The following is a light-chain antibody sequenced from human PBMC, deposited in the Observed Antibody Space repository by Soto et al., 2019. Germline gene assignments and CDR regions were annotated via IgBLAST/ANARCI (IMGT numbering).Light chain of an antibody. CDR3: QQYGGSPIT. V-gene: IGKV3-20*01. Sequence: EIVLTQSPATLSLSPGERATLSCRASQSVAYTYLAWFQQKPGQAPTLLMSGASNRASGVPVRFSGSGSGTDFTLTITRLEPEDFALYYCQQYGGSPITFGLGTRLEIK. CDR2: GAS. CDR1: QSVAYTY. J-gene: IGKJ5*01.